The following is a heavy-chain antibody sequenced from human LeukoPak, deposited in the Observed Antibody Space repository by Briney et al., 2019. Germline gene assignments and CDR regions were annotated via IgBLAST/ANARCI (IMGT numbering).Heavy chain of an antibody. CDR3: AKDRGGSSELGDAFDV. J-gene: IGHJ3*01. D-gene: IGHD1-26*01. CDR1: GFTFSYYW. CDR2: IKQDGSAK. Sequence: GGSLRLSCAASGFTFSYYWMSWVRQAPGKGLEWVANIKQDGSAKYYLDSVKGRFTISRDNAKNSLYLQMNSLRVEDTALYYCAKDRGGSSELGDAFDVWGQGTMVRVSS. V-gene: IGHV3-7*03.